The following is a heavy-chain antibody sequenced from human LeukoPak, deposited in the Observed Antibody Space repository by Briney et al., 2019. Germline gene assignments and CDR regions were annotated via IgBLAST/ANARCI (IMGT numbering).Heavy chain of an antibody. V-gene: IGHV3-30*02. CDR1: GFTFSSYG. D-gene: IGHD3-3*01. J-gene: IGHJ4*02. CDR3: AKAEGITIFGVANYFDY. CDR2: IRYDGSNK. Sequence: GGSLRLSCAASGFTFSSYGMHWVRQAPGKGLEWVAFIRYDGSNKYYADSVKGRFTISRDNSKNTLYLQMNSLRAEDTAVYYCAKAEGITIFGVANYFDYWGQGTLVTVSS.